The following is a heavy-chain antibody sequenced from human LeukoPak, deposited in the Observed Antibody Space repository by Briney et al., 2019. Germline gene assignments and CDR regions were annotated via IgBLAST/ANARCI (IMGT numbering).Heavy chain of an antibody. CDR3: AKLEHCMTTSCLEYFQY. D-gene: IGHD2-2*01. Sequence: GGSLRLSCAASGFTFSSSAMSWVRQAPGKGLEWVSGISGSGGSTYYADPVKGRFTISRDNSKNTLYVQMNSLRAEDTAVYYCAKLEHCMTTSCLEYFQYWGQGALVTVSS. CDR1: GFTFSSSA. J-gene: IGHJ1*01. V-gene: IGHV3-23*01. CDR2: ISGSGGST.